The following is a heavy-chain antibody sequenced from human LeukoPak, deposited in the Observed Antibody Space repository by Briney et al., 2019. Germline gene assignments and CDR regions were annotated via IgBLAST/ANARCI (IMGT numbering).Heavy chain of an antibody. Sequence: GESLKISCKGSGYSFTSYWIGWVRQMPGKGLEWMGIIYPGDSDTRYSPSFQGQVTISADKSIGTAYLQWSSLKASDTAMYYCTTRLLWFGELLADFDYWGQGTLVTVSS. D-gene: IGHD3-10*01. CDR2: IYPGDSDT. V-gene: IGHV5-51*01. J-gene: IGHJ4*02. CDR1: GYSFTSYW. CDR3: TTRLLWFGELLADFDY.